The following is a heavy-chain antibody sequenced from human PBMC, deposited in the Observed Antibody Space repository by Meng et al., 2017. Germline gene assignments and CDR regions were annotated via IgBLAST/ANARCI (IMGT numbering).Heavy chain of an antibody. CDR1: GGSFSGYY. V-gene: IGHV4-34*01. J-gene: IGHJ4*02. D-gene: IGHD1-26*01. Sequence: SETLSLTCAVYGGSFSGYYWSRIRQPPGKGLEWIGEINHSGSTNYNPSLKSRVTISVDTSKNQVSLKLSSVTAADTAVYYCARWGYSGSYYGRQGLDYWGQGTLVTVSS. CDR3: ARWGYSGSYYGRQGLDY. CDR2: INHSGST.